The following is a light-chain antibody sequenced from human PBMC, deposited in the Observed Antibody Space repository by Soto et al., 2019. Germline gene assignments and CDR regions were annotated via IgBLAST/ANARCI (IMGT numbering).Light chain of an antibody. V-gene: IGLV1-40*01. CDR1: SSNIGAGYD. CDR2: ANI. CDR3: QSYDSSPSGYV. Sequence: QSVLTQPPSVSVAPGQRVTISCTGSSSNIGAGYDVHWYQQLPGTAPKLLIYANINRPAGVPDRFSGSKSGTSASLAITGLQAEDEADYYCQSYDSSPSGYVFGTGTKLTVL. J-gene: IGLJ1*01.